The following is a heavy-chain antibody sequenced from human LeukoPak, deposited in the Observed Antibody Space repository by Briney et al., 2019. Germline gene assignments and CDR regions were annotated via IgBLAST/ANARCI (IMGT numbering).Heavy chain of an antibody. J-gene: IGHJ3*02. D-gene: IGHD4-17*01. CDR3: ARDQYPMTTVTANAFDI. V-gene: IGHV3-30-3*01. CDR1: GFTFSTYA. Sequence: GGSLRLSCAASGFTFSTYAMHWVRQAPGKGLEWVAVMSYDGTNRHYADFVRGRITISRDNSKNTLYLQMNSLRAEDTAVYYCARDQYPMTTVTANAFDIWGQGTMVTVSS. CDR2: MSYDGTNR.